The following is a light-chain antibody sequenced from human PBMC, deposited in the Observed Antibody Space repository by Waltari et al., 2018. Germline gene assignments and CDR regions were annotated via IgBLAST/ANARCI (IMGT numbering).Light chain of an antibody. CDR2: DVT. CDR1: TNDVGGYNY. V-gene: IGLV2-14*03. Sequence: QSVLTQPASVSGSPGQSITISCTGTTNDVGGYNYVSWYQQHPGKVPKLLIYDVTKRPSGISNRFSASKSGNTASLTISGLQAEDEADYYCSSDTTNSPPHALFGGGTKVTVL. CDR3: SSDTTNSPPHAL. J-gene: IGLJ2*01.